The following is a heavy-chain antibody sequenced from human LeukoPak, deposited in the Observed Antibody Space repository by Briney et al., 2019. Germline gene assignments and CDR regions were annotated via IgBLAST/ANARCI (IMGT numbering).Heavy chain of an antibody. CDR1: GYTFTSYG. CDR2: ISVYNGNT. Sequence: ASVKVSCKASGYTFTSYGISWVRQAPGQGLEWMGWISVYNGNTNCAQKLQGRVTMTTDTSTSTAYMELRSLRSDDTAVYYCARGYDILTGTGWFDPWGQGTLVTVSS. J-gene: IGHJ5*02. D-gene: IGHD3-9*01. CDR3: ARGYDILTGTGWFDP. V-gene: IGHV1-18*01.